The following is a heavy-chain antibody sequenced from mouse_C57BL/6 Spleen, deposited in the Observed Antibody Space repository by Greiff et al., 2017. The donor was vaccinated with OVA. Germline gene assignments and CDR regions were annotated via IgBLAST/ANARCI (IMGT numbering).Heavy chain of an antibody. Sequence: EVKVVESGGGLVKPGGSLKLSCAASGFTFSDYGMHWVRQAPEKGLEWVAYISSGSSTIYYADTVKGRFTISRDNAKNTLFLQMTSLRSEDTAMYYCARDYRGYFDVWGTGTTVTVSS. J-gene: IGHJ1*03. D-gene: IGHD2-12*01. CDR3: ARDYRGYFDV. CDR2: ISSGSSTI. CDR1: GFTFSDYG. V-gene: IGHV5-17*01.